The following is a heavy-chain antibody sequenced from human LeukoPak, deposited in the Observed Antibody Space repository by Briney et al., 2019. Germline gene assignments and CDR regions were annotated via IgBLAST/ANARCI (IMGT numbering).Heavy chain of an antibody. Sequence: GGSLRLSCAASGFTFSSYDMHWVRQAPGKGLEWVAVIWYDGSNKYYAASVKGRFTISRDNSKNTLYLQMNSLRAEDTAVYYCARRGPGYCSSTSCYHSTMYYFDYWGQGTLVTVSS. CDR2: IWYDGSNK. V-gene: IGHV3-33*01. J-gene: IGHJ4*02. CDR1: GFTFSSYD. CDR3: ARRGPGYCSSTSCYHSTMYYFDY. D-gene: IGHD2-2*01.